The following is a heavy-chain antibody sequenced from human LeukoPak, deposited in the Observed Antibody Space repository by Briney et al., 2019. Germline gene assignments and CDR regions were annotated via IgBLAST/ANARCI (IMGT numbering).Heavy chain of an antibody. Sequence: GGSLRLSCAASGFYAMHWVRQAPGKGLEWVALISYDGSSKYYADSVKGRFTISRDNSKNTLYLQMNSLITEDTAVYYCGRAGPYNPLDYWGQGTLVTVSS. V-gene: IGHV3-30-3*01. D-gene: IGHD5-24*01. CDR1: GFYA. J-gene: IGHJ4*02. CDR2: ISYDGSSK. CDR3: GRAGPYNPLDY.